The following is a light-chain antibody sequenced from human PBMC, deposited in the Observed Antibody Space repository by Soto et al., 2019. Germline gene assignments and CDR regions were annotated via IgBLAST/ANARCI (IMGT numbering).Light chain of an antibody. J-gene: IGLJ2*01. CDR1: SSDVGGFDH. CDR2: EVH. CDR3: NAFATGSMVV. V-gene: IGLV2-14*01. Sequence: QSVLTQPASVSGSPGQSITISCTGSSSDVGGFDHVSWYQLDPGNAPKLIIYEVHNRPSGVSGRFSGSKSGNTASLTISGLQAEDDADYFCNAFATGSMVVFGGGTKLTVL.